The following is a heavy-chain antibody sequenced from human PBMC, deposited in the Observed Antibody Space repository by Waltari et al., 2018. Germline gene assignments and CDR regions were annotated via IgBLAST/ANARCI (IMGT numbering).Heavy chain of an antibody. J-gene: IGHJ4*02. CDR1: GFTFDDYA. CDR3: AKESYGGNSIFDY. V-gene: IGHV3-9*01. CDR2: ISWNSGSI. D-gene: IGHD4-17*01. Sequence: EVQLVESGGGLVQPGRSLRLSCAASGFTFDDYAMHWVRQAPGKGLEWVSGISWNSGSIGYADSVKGRFTISRDNAKNSLYLQMNSLRAEDTALYYCAKESYGGNSIFDYWGQGTLVTVSS.